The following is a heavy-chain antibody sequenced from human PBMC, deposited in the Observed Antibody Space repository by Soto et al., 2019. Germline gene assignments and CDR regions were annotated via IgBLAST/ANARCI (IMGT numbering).Heavy chain of an antibody. J-gene: IGHJ4*02. Sequence: SETLSLTCTVSGASMSDYFGSWIRQSPGKGLEHIGYIHYSGSANYNPSLRSRVTISLDRSNNRFSLRLSSVTAADTAIYYCARSGHTFGGVVWGQGILVTSPQ. CDR1: GASMSDYF. CDR2: IHYSGSA. D-gene: IGHD3-16*01. V-gene: IGHV4-59*13. CDR3: ARSGHTFGGVV.